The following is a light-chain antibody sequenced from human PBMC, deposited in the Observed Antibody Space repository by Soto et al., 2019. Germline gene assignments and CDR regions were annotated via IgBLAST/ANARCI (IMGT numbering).Light chain of an antibody. Sequence: QSVLTQPPSVSGAPGQRVTISCTGSSSNIGAGYDVHWYQQRPGTAPKLLIFGNINRPSGVPDRFSGSKSGTSASLAITGLQAEDEGDYYCCSYAGSYTHVFGTGTKVTVL. J-gene: IGLJ1*01. CDR2: GNI. V-gene: IGLV1-40*01. CDR1: SSNIGAGYD. CDR3: CSYAGSYTHV.